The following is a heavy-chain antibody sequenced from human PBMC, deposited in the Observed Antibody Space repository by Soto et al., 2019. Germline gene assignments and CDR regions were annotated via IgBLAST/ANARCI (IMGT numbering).Heavy chain of an antibody. CDR2: IYGDNDK. CDR3: AHCTLHDYGDYDPGTSHVFDS. CDR1: GFSLSNSGVG. Sequence: QITLKESGPSPVKPTQTLTVTCTFSGFSLSNSGVGVAWIRQPPEKALEWLALIYGDNDKRYSPSLKTRLTITKDTSKNQVVLTITIMDPVDTATYYCAHCTLHDYGDYDPGTSHVFDSWGQGTLVTVSS. V-gene: IGHV2-5*02. D-gene: IGHD4-17*01. J-gene: IGHJ4*02.